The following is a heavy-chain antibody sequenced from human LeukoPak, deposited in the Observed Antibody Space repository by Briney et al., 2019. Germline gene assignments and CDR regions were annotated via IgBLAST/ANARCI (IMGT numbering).Heavy chain of an antibody. CDR3: ARELDPTSTNNPHYYYHMDV. V-gene: IGHV4-59*01. J-gene: IGHJ6*03. D-gene: IGHD1/OR15-1a*01. CDR2: LYYSGST. CDR1: GGSISAYY. Sequence: TSSETLSLTCTVSGGSISAYYWSWIRQPPGKGLEWIGFLYYSGSTNYSPSLKSRVTISVDPSKNQFSLRLSSVTAADTAVYFCARELDPTSTNNPHYYYHMDVWGKGTTVTVSS.